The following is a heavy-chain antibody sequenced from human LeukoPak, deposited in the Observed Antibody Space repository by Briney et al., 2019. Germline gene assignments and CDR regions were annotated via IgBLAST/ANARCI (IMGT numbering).Heavy chain of an antibody. CDR2: ISAYNGNT. D-gene: IGHD6-13*01. J-gene: IGHJ5*02. CDR3: ARARSWPASWFDP. CDR1: GYTFTSYG. Sequence: ASVTVSCKASGYTFTSYGISWVRQAPGQGIEWMGWISAYNGNTNYAQKLQGRVTMTTDTSTSTAYMELRRLTSDDTAVYYCARARSWPASWFDPWGQGTLVTVSS. V-gene: IGHV1-18*01.